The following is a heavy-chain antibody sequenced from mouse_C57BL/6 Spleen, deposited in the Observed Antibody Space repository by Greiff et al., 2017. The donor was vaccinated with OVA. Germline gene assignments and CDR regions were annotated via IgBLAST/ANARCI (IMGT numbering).Heavy chain of an antibody. J-gene: IGHJ1*03. V-gene: IGHV1-55*01. Sequence: QVQLQQPGAELVKPGASVKMSCKASGYTFPSYWITWVKQRPGQGLEWIGDIYPGSGSPNYNEQFKSKATLTVDTSSSTAYMQLSSLTSEDSAVYYCASNYEGYFDVWGTGTTVTVSS. CDR2: IYPGSGSP. CDR1: GYTFPSYW. D-gene: IGHD2-1*01. CDR3: ASNYEGYFDV.